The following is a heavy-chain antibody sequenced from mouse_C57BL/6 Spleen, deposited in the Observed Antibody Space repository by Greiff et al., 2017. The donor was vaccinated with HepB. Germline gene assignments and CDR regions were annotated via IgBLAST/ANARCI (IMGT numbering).Heavy chain of an antibody. CDR3: AISPPYVSSSLYYFDY. D-gene: IGHD1-1*01. V-gene: IGHV1-69*01. CDR1: GYTFTSYW. Sequence: VQLQQPGAELVMPGASVKLSCKASGYTFTSYWMHWVKQRPGQGLEWIGEIDPSDSYTNYNQKFKGKSTLTVDKSSSTAYMHLSSLTSEDSAVYYFAISPPYVSSSLYYFDYWGQGTTLTVSS. CDR2: IDPSDSYT. J-gene: IGHJ2*01.